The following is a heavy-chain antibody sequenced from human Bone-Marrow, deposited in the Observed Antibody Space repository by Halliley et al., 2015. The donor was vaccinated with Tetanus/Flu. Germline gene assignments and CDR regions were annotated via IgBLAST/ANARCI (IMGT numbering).Heavy chain of an antibody. CDR2: ILPSESDI. CDR3: ARSTEKDY. CDR1: GYNFATTW. Sequence: VQLVQSGAEVKKPGESLKISCQGSGYNFATTWLGWVRQMPGKGLEWMGIILPSESDIRYSPSFEGQVTISADESISTAYPEWSSLKASDTAMYYCARSTEKDYWGPGTLVTVSS. V-gene: IGHV5-51*01. J-gene: IGHJ4*02.